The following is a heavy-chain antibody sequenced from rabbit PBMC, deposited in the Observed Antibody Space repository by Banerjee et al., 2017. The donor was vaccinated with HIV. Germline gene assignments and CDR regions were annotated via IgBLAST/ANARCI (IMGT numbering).Heavy chain of an antibody. CDR1: GFDLSRHYY. CDR2: INISSGST. V-gene: IGHV1S43*01. CDR3: ARGVGYGDYGYAYFNL. D-gene: IGHD6-1*01. J-gene: IGHJ4*01. Sequence: QEQLVESGGGLVKPGGTLTLTCKASGFDLSRHYYMCWVRQAPRKGLELIACINISSGSTWYASWVNGRFTISRSTSLNTVTLQMTSLTAADTATYFCARGVGYGDYGYAYFNLWAQAPWSPS.